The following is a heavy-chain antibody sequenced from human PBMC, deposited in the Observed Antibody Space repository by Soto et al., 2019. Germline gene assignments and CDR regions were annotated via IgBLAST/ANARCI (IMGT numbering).Heavy chain of an antibody. CDR2: INAGNGNT. CDR3: ARDFYGDYVRRVSGVAY. J-gene: IGHJ4*02. CDR1: GYTFTSYA. D-gene: IGHD4-17*01. Sequence: GASVKVSCKASGYTFTSYAMHWVRQAPGQRLEWMGWINAGNGNTKYSQKFQGRVTITRDTSASTAYMELSSLRSEDTAVYYCARDFYGDYVRRVSGVAYWGQGTLVTVSS. V-gene: IGHV1-3*01.